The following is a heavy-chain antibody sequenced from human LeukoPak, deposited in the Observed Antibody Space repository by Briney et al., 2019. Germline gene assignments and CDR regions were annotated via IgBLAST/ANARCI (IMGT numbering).Heavy chain of an antibody. D-gene: IGHD3-10*01. CDR1: GGTFISYA. CDR3: ARGGGFGELLPLDY. V-gene: IGHV1-69*13. CDR2: IIPIFGTA. Sequence: SVKVSFKASGGTFISYAISWVRQAPGQGLEWMGGIIPIFGTANYAQKFQGRVTITADESTSTAYMELSSLRSEDTAVYYCARGGGFGELLPLDYWGQGTLVTVSS. J-gene: IGHJ4*02.